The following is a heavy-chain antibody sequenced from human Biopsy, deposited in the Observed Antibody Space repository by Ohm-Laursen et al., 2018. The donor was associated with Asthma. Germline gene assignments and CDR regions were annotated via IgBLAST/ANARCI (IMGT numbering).Heavy chain of an antibody. CDR3: ARVPHYDILTGFTLRYYYGMDV. Sequence: LSLTCTVSGGSISSGGYYWSWIRQHPGKGLEWIGYIYYSGSTYYNPSLKSRVTISVDTSKNQFSLKLSSVTAADTAVYYCARVPHYDILTGFTLRYYYGMDVWGQGTTVTVSS. CDR1: GGSISSGGYY. V-gene: IGHV4-31*03. CDR2: IYYSGST. D-gene: IGHD3-9*01. J-gene: IGHJ6*02.